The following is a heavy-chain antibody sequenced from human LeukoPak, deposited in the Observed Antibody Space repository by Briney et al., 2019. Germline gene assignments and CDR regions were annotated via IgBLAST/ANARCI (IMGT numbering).Heavy chain of an antibody. CDR2: ISYDGSNK. CDR3: AKDMRMASFEH. V-gene: IGHV3-30*18. J-gene: IGHJ4*02. Sequence: GGSLRLSCAASGFTFSSYGMHGVRQAPGKGLEWVAVISYDGSNKYYADSVKGRFTISRDNSKNTLYLQINSLRVEDTAVYYCAKDMRMASFEHWGRGTQVTVSS. D-gene: IGHD5-24*01. CDR1: GFTFSSYG.